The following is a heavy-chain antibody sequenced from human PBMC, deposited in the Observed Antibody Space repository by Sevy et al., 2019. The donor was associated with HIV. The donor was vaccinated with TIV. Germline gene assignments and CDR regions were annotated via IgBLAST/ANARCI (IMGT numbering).Heavy chain of an antibody. V-gene: IGHV3-49*03. CDR3: TRAEVESLLAAGGVTLRYYFDY. D-gene: IGHD6-13*01. CDR1: GFTFGDYA. J-gene: IGHJ4*02. Sequence: GGSLRLSCTASGFTFGDYAMSWFRQAPGKGLEWVGFIRSKAYGGTTEYAASVKGRFTISRDDSKSIAYLQMNSLKTEDTAVYYCTRAEVESLLAAGGVTLRYYFDYWGQGTLVTVSS. CDR2: IRSKAYGGTT.